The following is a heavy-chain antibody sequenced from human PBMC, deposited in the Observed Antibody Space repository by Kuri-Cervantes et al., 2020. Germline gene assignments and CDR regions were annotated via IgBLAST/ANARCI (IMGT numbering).Heavy chain of an antibody. CDR3: AKHSPYCSSGSCYHDAFDI. V-gene: IGHV1-24*01. CDR1: GYTLTELS. Sequence: ASVKVSCKVSGYTLTELSMHWVRQAPGKGLEWMGGFDPEDGETIYAQKFQGRVTMTEDTSTDTAYMELSSLRSEDTAVYYCAKHSPYCSSGSCYHDAFDIWGQGTMVTVSS. CDR2: FDPEDGET. D-gene: IGHD2-15*01. J-gene: IGHJ3*02.